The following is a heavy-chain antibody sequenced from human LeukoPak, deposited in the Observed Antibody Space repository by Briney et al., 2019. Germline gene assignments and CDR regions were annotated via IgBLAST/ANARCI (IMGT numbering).Heavy chain of an antibody. Sequence: ASVKVSCKASGGTFSNYAISWVRQAPGQGLEWMGGIIPIFGTANYAQKLQGRVTMTTDTSTSTAYMELRSLRSDDTAVYYCARGYSSGWYEGDYWGQGTLVTVSS. J-gene: IGHJ4*02. V-gene: IGHV1-69*05. CDR2: IIPIFGTA. CDR1: GGTFSNYA. D-gene: IGHD6-19*01. CDR3: ARGYSSGWYEGDY.